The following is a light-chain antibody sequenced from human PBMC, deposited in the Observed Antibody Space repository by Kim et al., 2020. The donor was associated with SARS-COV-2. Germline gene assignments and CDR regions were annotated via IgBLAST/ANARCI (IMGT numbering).Light chain of an antibody. Sequence: QSALTQPASVSASPGQSITISCSGTTSDVGGYNYVSWYQQHPDKAPKLIIYDVTEWPSGVSDRFSGSKSGNTASLTISGLQAEDEADYYCSSYTTSSTWVFGGGTKVTVL. CDR1: TSDVGGYNY. CDR3: SSYTTSSTWV. CDR2: DVT. J-gene: IGLJ2*01. V-gene: IGLV2-14*03.